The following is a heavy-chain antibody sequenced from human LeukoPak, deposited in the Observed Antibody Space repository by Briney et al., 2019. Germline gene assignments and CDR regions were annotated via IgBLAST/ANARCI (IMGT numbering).Heavy chain of an antibody. CDR3: AKNKIRTPYCSSTSCYAFFDY. Sequence: QPGGSLRPSCAASGFTFSSYAMSWVHQAPGKGLEWVSAISGSGGSTYYADSVKGRFTISRDNSKNTLDLQMNSLRAEDTAVYYCAKNKIRTPYCSSTSCYAFFDYWGQGTLVTVSS. CDR1: GFTFSSYA. J-gene: IGHJ4*02. V-gene: IGHV3-23*01. D-gene: IGHD2-2*01. CDR2: ISGSGGST.